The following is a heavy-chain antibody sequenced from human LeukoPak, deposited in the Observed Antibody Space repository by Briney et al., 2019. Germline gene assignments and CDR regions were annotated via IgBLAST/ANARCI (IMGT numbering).Heavy chain of an antibody. V-gene: IGHV1-69*13. D-gene: IGHD3-3*01. CDR2: IIPIFGTA. Sequence: SVKVSCKASGGTFSSYAISWVRQGPGQGLEWMGGIIPIFGTANYAQKFQGRVTITADESTSTAYMELSSLRSEDTAVYYCASRHYDFWSGFDYWGQGTLVTVSS. CDR1: GGTFSSYA. CDR3: ASRHYDFWSGFDY. J-gene: IGHJ4*02.